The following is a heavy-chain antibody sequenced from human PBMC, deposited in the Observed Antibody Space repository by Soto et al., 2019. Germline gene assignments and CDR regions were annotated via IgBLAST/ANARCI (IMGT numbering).Heavy chain of an antibody. CDR2: IYYSGST. CDR1: GGSIGSYY. D-gene: IGHD1-20*01. CDR3: AKDSRYTSWAYYYYGMDV. V-gene: IGHV4-59*01. J-gene: IGHJ6*02. Sequence: SETLSLTCTDSGGSIGSYYWSWIRQPPGKGLEWIGYIYYSGSTNYNPSLKSRVTMSVDTSKNQFSLKLSSVTVADTAVYYCAKDSRYTSWAYYYYGMDVWGQGTTVTVSS.